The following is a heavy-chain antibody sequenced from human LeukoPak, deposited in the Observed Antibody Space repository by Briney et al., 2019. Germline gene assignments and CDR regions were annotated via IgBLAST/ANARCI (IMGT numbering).Heavy chain of an antibody. CDR2: MNPNSGNT. Sequence: ASVKVSCKASGYTFTSYDINWVRQATGQGLEWMGWMNPNSGNTGYAQKFQGRVTMTRNTSISTAYMELSSLRSEDTAVYYCARTVDYYYHMDVWGKGTTVTVSS. CDR3: ARTVDYYYHMDV. V-gene: IGHV1-8*01. CDR1: GYTFTSYD. J-gene: IGHJ6*03.